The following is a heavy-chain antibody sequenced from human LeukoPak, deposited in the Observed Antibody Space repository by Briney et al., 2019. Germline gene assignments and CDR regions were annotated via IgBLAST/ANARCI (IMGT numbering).Heavy chain of an antibody. Sequence: SETLSLTCTVSGGSISSGSYYWSWIRQPAGKGLEWIGRIYTSGSTYYNPSLKSRVTISVDTSKNQFSLKLSSVTAADTAVYYCARDGVTDYDILTGYYASHLYYFDYWGQGTLVTVSS. J-gene: IGHJ4*02. CDR3: ARDGVTDYDILTGYYASHLYYFDY. CDR2: IYTSGST. V-gene: IGHV4-61*02. D-gene: IGHD3-9*01. CDR1: GGSISSGSYY.